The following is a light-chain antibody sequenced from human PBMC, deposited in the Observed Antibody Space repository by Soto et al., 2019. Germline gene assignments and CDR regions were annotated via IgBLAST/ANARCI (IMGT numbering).Light chain of an antibody. CDR2: SND. J-gene: IGLJ3*02. CDR3: AVWDGILNGWV. Sequence: QSVLTQPPSASGTPGQRVTISCSGSSSNIGTNTVNWYQQFPGTAPELLIYSNDQRPSGVPDRFSGSKSGTSASLAIGGLQSDDEADYYCAVWDGILNGWVFGGGTKLTVL. V-gene: IGLV1-44*01. CDR1: SSNIGTNT.